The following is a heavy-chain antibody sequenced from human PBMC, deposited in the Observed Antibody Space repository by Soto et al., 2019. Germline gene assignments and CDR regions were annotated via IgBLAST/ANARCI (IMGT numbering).Heavy chain of an antibody. CDR1: GFTFSSYA. CDR3: AKQRWLVRIHYYYYGMDV. CDR2: ISGSGGST. V-gene: IGHV3-23*01. D-gene: IGHD6-19*01. J-gene: IGHJ6*02. Sequence: PGGSLRLSCAASGFTFSSYAMSWVRQAPGKGLEWVSAISGSGGSTYYADSVKGRFTISRDNSKNTLYLQMNSLRAEDTAVYYCAKQRWLVRIHYYYYGMDVWGQGTTVTVSS.